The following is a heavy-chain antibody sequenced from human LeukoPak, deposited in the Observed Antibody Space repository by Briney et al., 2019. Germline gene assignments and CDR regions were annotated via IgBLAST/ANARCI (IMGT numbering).Heavy chain of an antibody. D-gene: IGHD3-22*01. CDR2: IYYSGST. CDR1: GGSIDNNY. V-gene: IGHV4-59*08. CDR3: ASPTYVYDSSRYADFEY. Sequence: PSETLSLTCTVSGGSIDNNYWGWIRQPPGKGLEWIGYIYYSGSTSYNPSLKSRVTISVDTSKNQFSLKLSSVTAADTAVYYCASPTYVYDSSRYADFEYWGQGTLVTVSS. J-gene: IGHJ4*02.